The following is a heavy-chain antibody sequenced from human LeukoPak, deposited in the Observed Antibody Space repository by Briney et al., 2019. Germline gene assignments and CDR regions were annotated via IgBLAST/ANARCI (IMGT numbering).Heavy chain of an antibody. CDR1: GFTFTTYA. CDR3: SNAHLRDY. V-gene: IGHV3-23*01. Sequence: GGSLRLSCAVSGFTFTTYAMTWVRQAPGKGLEWVSAISGSGTSTYYADSVKGRFTISRDNSKNTLYLQINSLRAEDTAIYYCSNAHLRDYWGQGTLATVSS. CDR2: ISGSGTST. J-gene: IGHJ4*02.